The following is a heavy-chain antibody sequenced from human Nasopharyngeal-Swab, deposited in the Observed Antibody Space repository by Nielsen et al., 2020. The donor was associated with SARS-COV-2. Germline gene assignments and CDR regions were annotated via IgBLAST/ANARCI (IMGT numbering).Heavy chain of an antibody. CDR2: IWYDGSNK. J-gene: IGHJ4*02. CDR3: ARDHYDSSGYLDY. D-gene: IGHD3-22*01. Sequence: GESLKISCAASGFTFSSYGMHWVRQAPGKGLEWVAVIWYDGSNKYYADSVKGRFTISRDNSKNTLYLQMNSLRAEDTAVYYCARDHYDSSGYLDYWGQGTLVTVPS. V-gene: IGHV3-33*01. CDR1: GFTFSSYG.